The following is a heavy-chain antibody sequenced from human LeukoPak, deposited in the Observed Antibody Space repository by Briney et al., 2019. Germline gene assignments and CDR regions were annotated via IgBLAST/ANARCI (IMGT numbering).Heavy chain of an antibody. J-gene: IGHJ5*02. V-gene: IGHV4-4*02. D-gene: IGHD3-10*01. Sequence: SETLSLTCAVSGGSISRSNWWSWVRQPPGKGLEWIGEIYHSGSTNYNPSLKSRVTISVDTSKNQFSLKLSSVTAADTAVYYCARVNTLIRGIGWFDPWGQGILVTVSS. CDR2: IYHSGST. CDR1: GGSISRSNW. CDR3: ARVNTLIRGIGWFDP.